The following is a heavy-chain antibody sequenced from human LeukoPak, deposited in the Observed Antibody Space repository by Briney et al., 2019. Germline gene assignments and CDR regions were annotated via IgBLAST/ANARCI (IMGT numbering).Heavy chain of an antibody. CDR2: IRSSIYGGTP. CDR3: SREWGNGNDLRPDS. V-gene: IGHV3-49*03. Sequence: GGSLRLSCTSSGFTFREFAVSWFRQAPGKGLEWIGFIRSSIYGGTPKAAASVKGRFIFSRDDSKGVAYLRMNSLKTDDTAVYYCSREWGNGNDLRPDSWGQGTLVTVSS. D-gene: IGHD1-1*01. J-gene: IGHJ4*02. CDR1: GFTFREFA.